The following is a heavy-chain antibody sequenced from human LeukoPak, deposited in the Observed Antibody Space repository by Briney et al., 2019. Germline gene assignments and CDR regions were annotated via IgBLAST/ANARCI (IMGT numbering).Heavy chain of an antibody. CDR1: GYTFTDYY. CDR3: ARDNSRYYYDSSGYSPYDAFDI. J-gene: IGHJ3*02. V-gene: IGHV1-2*06. CDR2: INPKTGGT. D-gene: IGHD3-22*01. Sequence: ASVKVSCKASGYTFTDYYVHWVRQAPGEGLEWMGRINPKTGGTIYAQKIQDRVTMTRDTSVSTAYMELSRLTSDDTAVYYCARDNSRYYYDSSGYSPYDAFDIWGQGTMVTVSS.